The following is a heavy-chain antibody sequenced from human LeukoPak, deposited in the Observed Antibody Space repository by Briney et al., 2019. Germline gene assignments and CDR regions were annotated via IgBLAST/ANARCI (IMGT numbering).Heavy chain of an antibody. Sequence: ASVKVSCKASGYTFTSYGISWVRQAPGQGLELMGWISAYNGNTNYAQKLQGRVTMTTDTTTSTAYMELRGLRSDDTAVYYCARDLPQYYYGSGSYSGYWGQGTLVTVSS. J-gene: IGHJ4*02. V-gene: IGHV1-18*01. D-gene: IGHD3-10*01. CDR1: GYTFTSYG. CDR3: ARDLPQYYYGSGSYSGY. CDR2: ISAYNGNT.